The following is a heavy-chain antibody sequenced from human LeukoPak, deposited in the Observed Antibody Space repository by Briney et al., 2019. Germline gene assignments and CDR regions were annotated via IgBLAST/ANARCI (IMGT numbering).Heavy chain of an antibody. CDR1: GFTFSSYW. D-gene: IGHD3-22*01. CDR3: ARDLSKYYYDSSGYSGYYGTDV. Sequence: GGSLRLSCAASGFTFSSYWMSWVRQAPGKGLEWVANIKQDGSEKYYVDSVKGRFTISRDNAKNSLYLQMNSLRAEDTAVYYCARDLSKYYYDSSGYSGYYGTDVWGQGTTVTVSS. CDR2: IKQDGSEK. J-gene: IGHJ6*02. V-gene: IGHV3-7*01.